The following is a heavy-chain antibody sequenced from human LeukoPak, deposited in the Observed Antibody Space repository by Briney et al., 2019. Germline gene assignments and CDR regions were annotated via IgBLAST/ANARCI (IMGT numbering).Heavy chain of an antibody. CDR1: GYSISSGYY. V-gene: IGHV4-38-2*02. Sequence: SETLSLTCTVSGYSISSGYYWGWIRQPPGKGLEWIGSIYHSGSTYYNPSLKSRVTISVDTSKNQFSLKLSSVTAADTAVYYCARSYSSGWYGVDAFDIWGQGTMVTVSS. D-gene: IGHD6-19*01. CDR2: IYHSGST. CDR3: ARSYSSGWYGVDAFDI. J-gene: IGHJ3*02.